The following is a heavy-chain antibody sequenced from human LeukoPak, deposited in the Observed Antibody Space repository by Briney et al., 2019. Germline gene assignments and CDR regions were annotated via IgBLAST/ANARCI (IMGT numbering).Heavy chain of an antibody. CDR2: IRYDGSNK. CDR1: GFTFSNYG. V-gene: IGHV3-30*02. Sequence: GGSLRLSCAASGFTFSNYGMHWVRQAPGKGLEWVAFIRYDGSNKYYADSVKGRFTISRDNSKNTLYLQMNSLRAEDTAVYYCAKRPVVTPNYMDVWGKGTTVTVSS. CDR3: AKRPVVTPNYMDV. J-gene: IGHJ6*03. D-gene: IGHD4-23*01.